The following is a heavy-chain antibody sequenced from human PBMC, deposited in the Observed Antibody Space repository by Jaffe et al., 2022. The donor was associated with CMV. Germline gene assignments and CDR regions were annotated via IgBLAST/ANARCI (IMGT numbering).Heavy chain of an antibody. CDR1: GFTFSSYG. CDR2: IWYDGSNK. Sequence: QVQLVESGGGVVQPGRSLRLSCAASGFTFSSYGMHWVRQAPGKGLEWVAVIWYDGSNKYYADSVKGRFTISRDNSKNTLYLQMNSLRAEDTAVYYCARGWLPRDLFYFDYWGQGTLVTVSS. J-gene: IGHJ4*02. D-gene: IGHD5-12*01. V-gene: IGHV3-33*08. CDR3: ARGWLPRDLFYFDY.